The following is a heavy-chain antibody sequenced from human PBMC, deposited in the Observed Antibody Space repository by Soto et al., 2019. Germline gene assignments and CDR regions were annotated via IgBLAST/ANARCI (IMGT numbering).Heavy chain of an antibody. CDR2: IYSSGTT. J-gene: IGHJ4*02. D-gene: IGHD6-13*01. V-gene: IGHV4-39*01. CDR1: GGSISSRSYY. Sequence: QLQLQESGPGLVKPSETLSLTCTVSGGSISSRSYYWGWIRQPPGKGLEWIGSIYSSGTTYYNPSLKSRVTISVDTSKHQFSLKLSSVTAADTAVYYCATGYSSSLGDYWGQGTLVTVSS. CDR3: ATGYSSSLGDY.